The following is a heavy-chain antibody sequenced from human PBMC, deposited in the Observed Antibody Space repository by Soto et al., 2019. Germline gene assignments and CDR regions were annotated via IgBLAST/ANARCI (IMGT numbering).Heavy chain of an antibody. CDR1: GYTFTSYG. D-gene: IGHD3-3*01. CDR3: AREIRSCYYKYWYFDL. J-gene: IGHJ2*01. CDR2: INAGNGNT. V-gene: IGHV1-3*01. Sequence: GASVKVSCKASGYTFTSYGVHWVRQAPGQRLEWMGWINAGNGNTKYSQKFQGRVTITRDTSASTAYMELSRLRSDHTAVYYCAREIRSCYYKYWYFDLWGRGTLVTVSS.